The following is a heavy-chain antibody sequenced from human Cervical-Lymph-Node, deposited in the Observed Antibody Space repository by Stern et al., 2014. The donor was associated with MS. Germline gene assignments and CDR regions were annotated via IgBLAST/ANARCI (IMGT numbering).Heavy chain of an antibody. V-gene: IGHV3-30*18. D-gene: IGHD3-10*01. CDR3: AKDPGRPYFDS. CDR2: IFNDVKNR. Sequence: VQLVESGGGVVQPGRSLRLSCAASGFTFSDYGIHWVRQAPGKGLEWVALIFNDVKNRHYACSVRGRFTISRDNSKNTVFLEMNSLRAEDTAVYYCAKDPGRPYFDSWGRGTLVTVSS. CDR1: GFTFSDYG. J-gene: IGHJ4*02.